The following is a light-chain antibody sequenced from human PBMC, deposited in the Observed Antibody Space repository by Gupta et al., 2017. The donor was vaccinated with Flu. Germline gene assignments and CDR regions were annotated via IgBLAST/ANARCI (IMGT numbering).Light chain of an antibody. CDR3: CSYGVNDV. CDR1: SSDIGANNY. CDR2: EVT. V-gene: IGLV2-8*01. Sequence: QSALTQPPSASGSPGQSVAISCTGTSSDIGANNYVSWYQQHPGKAPKLMIDEVTKRPSGVPDRFSGSKSGNTASLTVSGLQAEDEADYYCCSYGVNDVFGTGTKVTVL. J-gene: IGLJ1*01.